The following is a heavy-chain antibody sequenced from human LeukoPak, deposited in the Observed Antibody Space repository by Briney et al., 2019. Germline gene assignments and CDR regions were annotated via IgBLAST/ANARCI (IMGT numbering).Heavy chain of an antibody. CDR1: GYTFTSYG. J-gene: IGHJ4*02. CDR3: ARGPAGWLRPTDRPFDY. V-gene: IGHV1-8*02. D-gene: IGHD5-12*01. Sequence: ASVKVSCKASGYTFTSYGINWVRQATGQGLEWMGWMNPNSGNTGYAQKFQGRVTMTRNTSISTAYMELSSLRSEDTAVYYCARGPAGWLRPTDRPFDYWGQGTLVTVSS. CDR2: MNPNSGNT.